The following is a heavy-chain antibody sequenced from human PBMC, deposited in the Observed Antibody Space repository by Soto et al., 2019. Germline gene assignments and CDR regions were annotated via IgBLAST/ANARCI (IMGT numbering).Heavy chain of an antibody. CDR3: ARGGEVLRFLEWSQAGAFDI. J-gene: IGHJ3*02. CDR1: GYTFTSYY. Sequence: AASVKVSCKASGYTFTSYYMHWVRQAPGQGLEWMGIINPSGGSTSYAQKFQGRVTMTRDTSTSTVYMELSSLRSEDTAVYYCARGGEVLRFLEWSQAGAFDIWGQGTMVT. V-gene: IGHV1-46*01. D-gene: IGHD3-3*01. CDR2: INPSGGST.